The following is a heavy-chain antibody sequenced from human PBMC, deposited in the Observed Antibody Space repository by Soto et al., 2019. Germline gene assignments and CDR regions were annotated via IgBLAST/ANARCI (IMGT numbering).Heavy chain of an antibody. CDR2: MWYDGTNK. Sequence: PGGSLRLSCAASGFTFRIYSMHWVRQSPGKGLEWVAVMWYDGTNKYYGESVKGRFTISRDNSENTLYLQMNSLRVEDTAVYYWARDATLGTRGGFFNIWAQGTRVPVSS. J-gene: IGHJ3*02. V-gene: IGHV3-33*01. CDR1: GFTFRIYS. CDR3: ARDATLGTRGGFFNI. D-gene: IGHD2-15*01.